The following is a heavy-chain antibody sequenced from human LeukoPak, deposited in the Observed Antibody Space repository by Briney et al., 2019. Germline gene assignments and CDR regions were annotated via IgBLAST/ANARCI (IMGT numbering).Heavy chain of an antibody. CDR3: ALRFKGGRGYDY. V-gene: IGHV3-7*01. J-gene: IGHJ4*02. Sequence: GGSLRLSCAASGFTFSDYWMSWVRQAPGKGLEYVANIKQDGSEKYYVDSVKGRFTISRDNAKNSLYLQMSSLRAEDTAVYYCALRFKGGRGYDYWGQGTLVTVSS. CDR2: IKQDGSEK. D-gene: IGHD3-16*01. CDR1: GFTFSDYW.